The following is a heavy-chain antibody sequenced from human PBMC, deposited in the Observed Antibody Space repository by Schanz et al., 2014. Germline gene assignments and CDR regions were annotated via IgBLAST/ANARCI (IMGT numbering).Heavy chain of an antibody. CDR1: GFTFSDYY. J-gene: IGHJ6*03. V-gene: IGHV3-72*01. Sequence: EVQLVESGGGMVQPGGSLRLSCAASGFTFSDYYMTWIRQAPGKGLEWVGRITNKPNNYNTEYAASVKGRFTISRDDSRNSLYLQMNSLRAEDTAVYYCARDHQWLARYYMDVWGKGTTVTVSS. D-gene: IGHD6-19*01. CDR3: ARDHQWLARYYMDV. CDR2: ITNKPNNYNT.